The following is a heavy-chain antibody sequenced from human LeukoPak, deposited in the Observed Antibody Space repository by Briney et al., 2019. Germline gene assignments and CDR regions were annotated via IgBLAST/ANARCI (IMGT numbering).Heavy chain of an antibody. CDR1: GGSISDYY. Sequence: ASETLSLTCTVSGGSISDYYWSWIRQPPGKGLEWIGYIFYSGSTNYNPSLKSRVTISVDTSHHQFPLKLSSVTAAATAVYYCARESFYDSSGYYLCDYWGQGTLVTVSS. CDR3: ARESFYDSSGYYLCDY. J-gene: IGHJ4*02. D-gene: IGHD3-22*01. CDR2: IFYSGST. V-gene: IGHV4-59*01.